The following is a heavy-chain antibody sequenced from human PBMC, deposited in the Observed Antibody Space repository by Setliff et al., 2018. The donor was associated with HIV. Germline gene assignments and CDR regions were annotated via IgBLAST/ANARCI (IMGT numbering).Heavy chain of an antibody. J-gene: IGHJ6*02. D-gene: IGHD5-18*01. V-gene: IGHV1-69*13. CDR2: IIPIFDTT. CDR1: GYTFTNYA. CDR3: AREKGKVDSSMVLYYYYGMDV. Sequence: SVKVSCKASGYTFTNYAIQWVRQAPGQGLEWMGWIIPIFDTTNYAQSFQGRVTITADESTNTVYMELRSLRSEDTAVYYCAREKGKVDSSMVLYYYYGMDVWGQGTTVTVSS.